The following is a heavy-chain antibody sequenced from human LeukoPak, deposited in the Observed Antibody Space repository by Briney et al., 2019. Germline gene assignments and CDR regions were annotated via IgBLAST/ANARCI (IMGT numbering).Heavy chain of an antibody. Sequence: GGSLRLSCAASGFTFSSYSMNWVRQAPGKGLEWVAVMPHDGDNKYYADSVKGRFTISRDNSKNTLYLQMNSLRAEDTAVYYCAKAGYSSIWYIDYWGQGTLVTVSS. CDR3: AKAGYSSIWYIDY. CDR2: MPHDGDNK. V-gene: IGHV3-30*18. D-gene: IGHD6-13*01. J-gene: IGHJ4*02. CDR1: GFTFSSYS.